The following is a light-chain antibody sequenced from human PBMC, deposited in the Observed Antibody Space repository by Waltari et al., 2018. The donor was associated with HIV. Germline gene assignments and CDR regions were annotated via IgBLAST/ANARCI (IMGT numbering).Light chain of an antibody. CDR1: SSDVGGYNY. CDR2: EVS. V-gene: IGLV2-14*01. J-gene: IGLJ1*01. Sequence: QSALTQPPSVSGSPGQSITISCTGTSSDVGGYNYVSWYQQHPGKAPKLMIYEVSNRPSGVSNRFSGSKAGNTASLTISGLQAEDEADDYCSSYTSSSTQVFGTGTKVTVL. CDR3: SSYTSSSTQV.